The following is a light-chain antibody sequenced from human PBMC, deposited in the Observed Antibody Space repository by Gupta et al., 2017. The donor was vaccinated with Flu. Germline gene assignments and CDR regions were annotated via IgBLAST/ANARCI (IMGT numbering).Light chain of an antibody. CDR1: QSVSSN. CDR2: GAS. Sequence: EIVMTQSPATLSVSPGERATLSCRASQSVSSNLAWYQQKPGQAPRLLIYGASTRATGIPARFSGSGSGTEFTLTISSLQSEDFAVYYCQQDNSLGTFGQGTKVEIK. J-gene: IGKJ1*01. V-gene: IGKV3-15*01. CDR3: QQDNSLGT.